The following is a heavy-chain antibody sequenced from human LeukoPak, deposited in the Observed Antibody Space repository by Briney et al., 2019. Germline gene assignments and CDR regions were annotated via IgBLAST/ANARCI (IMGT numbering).Heavy chain of an antibody. CDR2: ISYDGSNK. J-gene: IGHJ4*02. D-gene: IGHD3-9*01. CDR1: GFTFSSYG. Sequence: GGSLRLSCAASGFTFSSYGMHWVRQAPGKGLEWAAVISYDGSNKYYADSVKGRFTISRDNSKNTLYLQMNSLRAEDTAVYYCAKVSRYFDRTSTDLDYWGQGTLVTVSS. CDR3: AKVSRYFDRTSTDLDY. V-gene: IGHV3-30*18.